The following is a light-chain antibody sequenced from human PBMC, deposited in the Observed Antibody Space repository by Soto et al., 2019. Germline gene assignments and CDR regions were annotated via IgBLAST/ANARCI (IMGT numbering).Light chain of an antibody. CDR1: QSVSSY. CDR2: DAS. V-gene: IGKV3-11*01. Sequence: ESVLTQSPATLSLSPGERATLSCRASQSVSSYLAWYQQKPGQAPRLLIYDASNRATGIPARFSGSGSGTDFTLTISSLEPEDFAVYYCQQRSNWPRTFGQGTKVDSK. CDR3: QQRSNWPRT. J-gene: IGKJ1*01.